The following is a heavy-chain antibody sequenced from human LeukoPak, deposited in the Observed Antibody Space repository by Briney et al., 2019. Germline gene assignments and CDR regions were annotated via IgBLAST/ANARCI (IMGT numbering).Heavy chain of an antibody. D-gene: IGHD6-19*01. CDR3: AKDMSSGWYIFDY. Sequence: PGGSLRLSCAASGFTFSDYYMSWIRQAPGKGLEWVSYISSSSSYTNYADSVKGRFTISRDNAKNSLYLQMNSLRAEDTAVYYCAKDMSSGWYIFDYWGQGTLVTVSS. CDR2: ISSSSSYT. J-gene: IGHJ4*02. CDR1: GFTFSDYY. V-gene: IGHV3-11*06.